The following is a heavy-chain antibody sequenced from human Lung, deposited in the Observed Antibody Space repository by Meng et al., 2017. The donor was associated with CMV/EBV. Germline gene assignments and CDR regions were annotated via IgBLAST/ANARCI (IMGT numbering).Heavy chain of an antibody. CDR3: AKDRIPVLLGYIDF. CDR2: IRYGGSST. Sequence: SXAASGFTFSSYAMHWVRQAPGKGLEWVSAIRYGGSSTYYADSVKGRFTISRDNSKNTLYLQMNSLRAEDTAVYYCAKDRIPVLLGYIDFSGKGXPVTVSS. CDR1: GFTFSSYA. J-gene: IGHJ6*03. V-gene: IGHV3-33*06. D-gene: IGHD2-15*01.